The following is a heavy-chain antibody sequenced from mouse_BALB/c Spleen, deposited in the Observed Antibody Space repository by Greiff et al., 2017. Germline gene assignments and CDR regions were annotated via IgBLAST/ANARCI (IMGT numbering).Heavy chain of an antibody. D-gene: IGHD3-3*01. V-gene: IGHV5-9-1*01. CDR2: ISSGGSYT. CDR3: ARRDEEAWFAY. J-gene: IGHJ3*01. Sequence: DVMLVESGGGLVKPGGSLKLSCAASGFTFSSYAMSWVRQTPEKRLEWVATISSGGSYTYYPDSVKGRFTISRDNAKNTLYLQMSSLRSEDTAMYYCARRDEEAWFAYWGQGTLVTVSA. CDR1: GFTFSSYA.